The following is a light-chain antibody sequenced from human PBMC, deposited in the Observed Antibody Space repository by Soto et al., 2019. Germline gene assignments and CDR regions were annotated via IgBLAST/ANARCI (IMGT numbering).Light chain of an antibody. CDR1: SSNIGAGYD. Sequence: QSVLTQPPSVSGAPGQRVTISCTGSSSNIGAGYDVHWYQQLPGTAPKLLIYGNSNRPSGVPDRVSGSKSGTSASLAITGLQAEDEADYYCQSYDSSLSDPYVFGTGTKVTVL. V-gene: IGLV1-40*01. CDR2: GNS. J-gene: IGLJ1*01. CDR3: QSYDSSLSDPYV.